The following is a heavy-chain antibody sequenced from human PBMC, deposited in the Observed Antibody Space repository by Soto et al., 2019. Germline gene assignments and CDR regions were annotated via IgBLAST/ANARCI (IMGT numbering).Heavy chain of an antibody. J-gene: IGHJ1*01. V-gene: IGHV1-8*01. CDR2: MNPNSGNT. Sequence: ASVKVSCKASGYTFTSYDINWVRQATGQGLEWMGWMNPNSGNTGYAQKFQGRVTMTRNTSISTAYMELSSLRSEDTAVYYCARAGIAVAGPHARYFQHWGQGTLVTVSS. D-gene: IGHD6-19*01. CDR3: ARAGIAVAGPHARYFQH. CDR1: GYTFTSYD.